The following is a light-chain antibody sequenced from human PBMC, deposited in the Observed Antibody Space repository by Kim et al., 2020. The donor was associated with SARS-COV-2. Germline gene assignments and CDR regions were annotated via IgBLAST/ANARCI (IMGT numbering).Light chain of an antibody. CDR3: QQYHNWPLT. V-gene: IGKV3D-15*01. J-gene: IGKJ4*01. Sequence: EIVMTQSPVTLSVSPGERATLSCRASQSISSNLAWYQQKPDQSPRLVIFGASTRATGIPARFSGSGSGTEFTLTISSLQSEDFAVYYCQQYHNWPLTFGGGTKLEIK. CDR1: QSISSN. CDR2: GAS.